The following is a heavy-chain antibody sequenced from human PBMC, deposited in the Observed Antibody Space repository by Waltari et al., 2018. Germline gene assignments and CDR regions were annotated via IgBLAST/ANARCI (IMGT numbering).Heavy chain of an antibody. CDR2: IRSEGYGRTT. CDR1: GFTFDDYA. D-gene: IGHD3-16*01. CDR3: ARARVMGDTGLPDY. J-gene: IGHJ4*02. V-gene: IGHV3-49*04. Sequence: EVQVVESGGDLVQPGRSLRLSCKTSGFTFDDYALSWVRQAPGKGLEWVGLIRSEGYGRTTNYAASVQGRFIISRDDSNSIAYLQMTSLKNDDTAMYYCARARVMGDTGLPDYWGQGTLVTVSS.